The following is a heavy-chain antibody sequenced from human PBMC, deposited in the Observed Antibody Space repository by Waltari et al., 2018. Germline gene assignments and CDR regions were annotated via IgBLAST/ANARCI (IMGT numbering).Heavy chain of an antibody. D-gene: IGHD6-13*01. J-gene: IGHJ4*02. CDR1: DGSVSSSSYF. V-gene: IGHV4-39*01. CDR2: MFYTGHT. CDR3: ARQAPSNWLYYFDY. Sequence: QLQLQESGPGLVKPSETLSLTCSVSDGSVSSSSYFWGWIRQPPGKGLEWIGSMFYTGHTYHNPSLKSRLTISVDTSKNQFSLKLSSVTAADAAVYYCARQAPSNWLYYFDYWGPGIPVTVSS.